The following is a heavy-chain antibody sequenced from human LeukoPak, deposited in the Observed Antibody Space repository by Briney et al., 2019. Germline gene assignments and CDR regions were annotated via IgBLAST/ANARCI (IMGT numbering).Heavy chain of an antibody. CDR1: GDTFSSYA. Sequence: SVKVSCKASGDTFSSYAISWVRQAPGQGLEWMGGIIPIFGTANYAQKFQGRVTITADKSTSTAYMELSSLRSEDTAVYYCARDGRRRLDYGDSENWFDPWGQGTLVTVSS. CDR2: IIPIFGTA. CDR3: ARDGRRRLDYGDSENWFDP. D-gene: IGHD4-17*01. V-gene: IGHV1-69*06. J-gene: IGHJ5*02.